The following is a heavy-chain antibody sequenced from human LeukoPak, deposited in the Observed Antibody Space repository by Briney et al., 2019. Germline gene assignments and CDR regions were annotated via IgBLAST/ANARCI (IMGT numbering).Heavy chain of an antibody. Sequence: PSETLSLTCAVYGGSFSGYCWSWIRQPPGKGLEWIGEINHSGSTNYNPSLKSRVTISVDTSKNQSSLKLSSVTAADTAVYYCARGLGYSYGPHFEYWGQGTLVTVSS. J-gene: IGHJ4*02. CDR3: ARGLGYSYGPHFEY. D-gene: IGHD5-18*01. CDR1: GGSFSGYC. V-gene: IGHV4-34*01. CDR2: INHSGST.